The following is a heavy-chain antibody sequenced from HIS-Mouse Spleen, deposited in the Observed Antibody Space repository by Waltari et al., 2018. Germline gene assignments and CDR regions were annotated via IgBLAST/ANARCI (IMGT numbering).Heavy chain of an antibody. CDR2: INHSGRT. CDR1: GGSFSGYY. V-gene: IGHV4-34*01. CDR3: ARVFTSNDAFDI. J-gene: IGHJ3*02. Sequence: QVQLQQWGAGLLKPSETLSLTCAVYGGSFSGYYWSWIRQPPGKGLEWIGEINHSGRTNYNPSLKSRVTISVDTSKNQFSLKLSSVTAADTAVYYCARVFTSNDAFDIWGQGTMVTVSS.